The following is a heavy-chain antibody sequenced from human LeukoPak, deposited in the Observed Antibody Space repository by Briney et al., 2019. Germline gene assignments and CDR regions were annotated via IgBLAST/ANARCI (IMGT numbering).Heavy chain of an antibody. Sequence: PSGTLSLTCAVYGGSFSGYYWSWIRQPPGKGLEWIGEINHSGSTNYNPSLKSRVTISVDTSKNQFSLKLSSVTAADTAVYYCARTLIGSSWSGARLFVYWGQGTLVTVSS. CDR1: GGSFSGYY. D-gene: IGHD6-13*01. CDR3: ARTLIGSSWSGARLFVY. J-gene: IGHJ4*02. CDR2: INHSGST. V-gene: IGHV4-34*01.